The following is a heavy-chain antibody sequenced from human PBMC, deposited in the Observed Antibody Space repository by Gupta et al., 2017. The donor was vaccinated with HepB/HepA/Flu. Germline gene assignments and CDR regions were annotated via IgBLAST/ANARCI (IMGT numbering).Heavy chain of an antibody. Sequence: QLQLQESGPGLVKPSETLSLTCTVSGGSIRNTISYWGWIRQSPGRGLEWLGSIHYSGVTYDNPSLRSRLTISVDMSNNHFSLKLNSMTAADTAVYYCARENYSYNGLDVWGQGTTVTVSS. V-gene: IGHV4-39*02. CDR1: GGSIRNTISY. CDR3: ARENYSYNGLDV. J-gene: IGHJ6*01. CDR2: IHYSGVT.